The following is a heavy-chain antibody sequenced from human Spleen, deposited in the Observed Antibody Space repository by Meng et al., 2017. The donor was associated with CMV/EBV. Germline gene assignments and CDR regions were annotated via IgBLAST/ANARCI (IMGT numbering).Heavy chain of an antibody. J-gene: IGHJ4*02. V-gene: IGHV3-11*01. D-gene: IGHD3-22*01. CDR1: GFTFSDYY. Sequence: GGSLRLSCAASGFTFSDYYMSWIRQAPGKGLEWVSYISSSGSTIYYADSVKGRFTISRDNAKNSLYLQMNSLRAEDTAVYYCTRSAYYYDSSGSYWGQGTLVTVSS. CDR2: ISSSGSTI. CDR3: TRSAYYYDSSGSY.